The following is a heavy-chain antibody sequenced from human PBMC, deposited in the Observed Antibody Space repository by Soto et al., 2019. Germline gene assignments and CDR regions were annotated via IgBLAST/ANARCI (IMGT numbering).Heavy chain of an antibody. J-gene: IGHJ5*02. CDR1: GGSISSGGYY. CDR2: IYYSGST. V-gene: IGHV4-31*03. D-gene: IGHD6-19*01. Sequence: QVQLQESGPGLVKPSQTLSLTCTVYGGSISSGGYYWSWIRQHPGQGLEWIGYIYYSGSTYYNPSLKSRVTISVDTSKNQFSLKLSSVTAADTAVYYFARAEMGPNIAVAGNWFDPWGQGTLVTVSS. CDR3: ARAEMGPNIAVAGNWFDP.